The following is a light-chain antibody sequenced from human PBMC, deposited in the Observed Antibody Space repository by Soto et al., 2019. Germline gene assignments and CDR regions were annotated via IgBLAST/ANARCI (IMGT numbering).Light chain of an antibody. CDR3: SSYAGSPNLAV. J-gene: IGLJ1*01. Sequence: QSALTQPPSASGSRGQSVTISCTGTSSDVGGYYSVSWYQHHPGKAPKLMIYEVTKRPSGVPDRFSGSKSGSTASLTVSGLQADDEADYYCSSYAGSPNLAVFRTGTKVTVL. V-gene: IGLV2-8*01. CDR2: EVT. CDR1: SSDVGGYYS.